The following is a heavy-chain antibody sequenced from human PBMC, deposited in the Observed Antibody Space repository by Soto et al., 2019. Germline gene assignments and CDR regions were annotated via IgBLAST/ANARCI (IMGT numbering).Heavy chain of an antibody. J-gene: IGHJ4*02. CDR3: ASSILTTVTTVLDY. Sequence: SETLSLTCTVSGGSISSGGYYWSWIRQHPGKGLEWIGYIYYSGSTYYNPSLKSRVTISVDTSKNQFSLKLSSVTAADTAVYYCASSILTTVTTVLDYWGQGTLVTVSS. CDR1: GGSISSGGYY. CDR2: IYYSGST. V-gene: IGHV4-31*03. D-gene: IGHD4-17*01.